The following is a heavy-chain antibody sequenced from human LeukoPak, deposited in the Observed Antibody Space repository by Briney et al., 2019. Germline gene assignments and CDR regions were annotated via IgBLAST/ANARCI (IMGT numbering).Heavy chain of an antibody. Sequence: SETLSLTCAVYGGSFSGYYWSWIRQPPGKGLEWIGEISLTGLTHYNPSLESRVTVSLDKSKNQLPLNLTSVTAADTAVYYCSRENGAFSPFGYWGQGTLVTVLS. J-gene: IGHJ4*02. CDR1: GGSFSGYY. CDR2: ISLTGLT. V-gene: IGHV4-34*01. CDR3: SRENGAFSPFGY. D-gene: IGHD2-8*01.